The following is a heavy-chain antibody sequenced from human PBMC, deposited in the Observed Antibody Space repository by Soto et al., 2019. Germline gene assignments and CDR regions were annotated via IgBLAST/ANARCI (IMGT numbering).Heavy chain of an antibody. CDR2: IYYSGST. Sequence: SETLSLTCTVSGGSISSYYWSWIRQPPGKGLEWIGYIYYSGSTNYNPSLKSRVTISVDTSKNQFSLKLSSVTAADTAVYYCARDNSDSSGHIGGGTNWFDPWGQGTLVTVSS. V-gene: IGHV4-59*01. CDR3: ARDNSDSSGHIGGGTNWFDP. CDR1: GGSISSYY. J-gene: IGHJ5*02. D-gene: IGHD3-22*01.